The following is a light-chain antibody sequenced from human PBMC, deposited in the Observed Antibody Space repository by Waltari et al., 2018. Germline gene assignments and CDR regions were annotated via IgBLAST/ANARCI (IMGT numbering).Light chain of an antibody. V-gene: IGKV1-5*03. CDR3: QQYSRSYT. CDR1: QSVSSW. Sequence: DLQLTLSPSTLSASVGDRVTMTCRASQSVSSWLAWYQQKPGSAPKLLIYKASNLESGVPSRFSGSGSGTDFTLTITSLQPDDFATYYCQQYSRSYTFGQGTKLEI. CDR2: KAS. J-gene: IGKJ2*01.